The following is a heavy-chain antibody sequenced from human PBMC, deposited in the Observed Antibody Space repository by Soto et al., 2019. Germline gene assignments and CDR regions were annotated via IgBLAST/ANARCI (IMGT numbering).Heavy chain of an antibody. V-gene: IGHV4-59*01. J-gene: IGHJ5*02. CDR2: IYYSGST. CDR3: ATATYLGRFEP. Sequence: WETLSLTCTVSGGSISSYYWSWVRQPPGKGLEWIGYIYYSGSTNYNPSLKSRVTISVDTSKNQFSLTLSSVTAADTAVYYCATATYLGRFEPWCQGTLV. CDR1: GGSISSYY.